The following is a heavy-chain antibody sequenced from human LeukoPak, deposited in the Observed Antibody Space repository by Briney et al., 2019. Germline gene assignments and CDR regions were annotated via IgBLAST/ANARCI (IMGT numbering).Heavy chain of an antibody. V-gene: IGHV4-59*01. CDR3: ARDMGSVAGHDY. CDR1: GGSISDYY. CDR2: IYYSGST. D-gene: IGHD6-13*01. J-gene: IGHJ4*02. Sequence: PSETLSLTCTVSGGSISDYYWSWIRQPPGKGLEWIGYIYYSGSTHYNPSLKSRVTISVDTSKKQFSLKLTSVTTADTAVYYCARDMGSVAGHDYWGQGTLVTVSS.